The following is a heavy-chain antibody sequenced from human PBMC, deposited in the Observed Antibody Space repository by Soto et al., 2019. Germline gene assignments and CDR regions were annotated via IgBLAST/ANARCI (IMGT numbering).Heavy chain of an antibody. CDR2: IIPILSIT. D-gene: IGHD4-17*01. V-gene: IGHV1-69*02. J-gene: IGHJ5*02. CDR1: GDSFTSYS. Sequence: QVPLVQSGAEVKKPGSSVKVSCKASGDSFTSYSFSWVRQAPGQGLEWMGRIIPILSITNYAQKFQGRVTITADKSTSTAYMELSSLRSEDTAVYYCARAPDYGDYVKWLDPWGQGTLVTVSS. CDR3: ARAPDYGDYVKWLDP.